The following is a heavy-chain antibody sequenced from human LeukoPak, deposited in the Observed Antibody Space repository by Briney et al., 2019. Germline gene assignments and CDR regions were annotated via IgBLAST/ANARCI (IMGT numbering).Heavy chain of an antibody. CDR2: ISSSSSYI. J-gene: IGHJ5*02. D-gene: IGHD3-22*01. CDR1: GFTFSTYN. Sequence: GGSLRLSCAASGFTFSTYNMNWVRQAPGKGLEWVSSISSSSSYIYYADSVKGRFTISRDNAKNSLYLQMNSLRAEDTAVYYCARRDCDSIKCRGSNWFDPWGQGTLVSVSS. V-gene: IGHV3-21*01. CDR3: ARRDCDSIKCRGSNWFDP.